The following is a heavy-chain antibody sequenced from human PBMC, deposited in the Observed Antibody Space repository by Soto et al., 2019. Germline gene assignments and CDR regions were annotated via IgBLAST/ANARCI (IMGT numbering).Heavy chain of an antibody. V-gene: IGHV3-74*01. CDR1: GFTFSSYW. D-gene: IGHD6-13*01. CDR3: ARASLTGYSSSCALLPYYMDV. CDR2: INSDCIST. J-gene: IGHJ6*03. Sequence: EVQLVESGGGLVQPGGSLRLSCAASGFTFSSYWMHWVRQAPGKGLVWVSRINSDCISTSYADSVQGRFTIYRDNAKNTLYLKMNSLRAADTAVYYCARASLTGYSSSCALLPYYMDVWGKGTTVTVSS.